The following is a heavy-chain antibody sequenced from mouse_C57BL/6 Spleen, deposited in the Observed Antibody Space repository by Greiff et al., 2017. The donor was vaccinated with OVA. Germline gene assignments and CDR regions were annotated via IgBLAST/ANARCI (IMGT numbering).Heavy chain of an antibody. CDR2: INPSNGGT. J-gene: IGHJ1*03. D-gene: IGHD2-3*01. CDR1: GYTFTSYW. Sequence: VQLQQPGTELVKPGASVKLSCKASGYTFTSYWMHWVKQRPGQGLEWIGNINPSNGGTNYNEKFKSKATLTVDKSSSTAYMQLSSLTSEDSAVYYCARTDGYYSYWYFDVWGTGTTVTVSS. CDR3: ARTDGYYSYWYFDV. V-gene: IGHV1-53*01.